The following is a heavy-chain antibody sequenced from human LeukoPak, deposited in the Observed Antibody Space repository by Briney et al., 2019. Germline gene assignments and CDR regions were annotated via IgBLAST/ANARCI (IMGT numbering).Heavy chain of an antibody. CDR1: GLTFSRDW. V-gene: IGHV3-7*01. Sequence: GGSLRLSCEGFGLTFSRDWMSWVRQAPGKGLEWVANIKQDGGETYYGDSVKGRFTISRDNAKNSLYLQMRSLRAEDTAVYYCARGNTAMAYLGVYWGQGTLVTVSS. D-gene: IGHD5-18*01. CDR2: IKQDGGET. J-gene: IGHJ4*02. CDR3: ARGNTAMAYLGVY.